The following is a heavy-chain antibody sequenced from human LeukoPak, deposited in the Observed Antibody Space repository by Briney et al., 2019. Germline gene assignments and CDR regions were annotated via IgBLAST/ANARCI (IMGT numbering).Heavy chain of an antibody. CDR2: IYYSGST. J-gene: IGHJ3*02. CDR1: GGSISSSSYY. Sequence: PSETLSLTCTVSGGSISSSSYYWGWIRQPPGKGLEWIGSIYYSGSTYYNPSLKSRVTISVDTSKNQFSLKLSSVTAADTAVCYCARRGIPRATMINAFDIWGQGTMVTVSS. V-gene: IGHV4-39*01. D-gene: IGHD3-22*01. CDR3: ARRGIPRATMINAFDI.